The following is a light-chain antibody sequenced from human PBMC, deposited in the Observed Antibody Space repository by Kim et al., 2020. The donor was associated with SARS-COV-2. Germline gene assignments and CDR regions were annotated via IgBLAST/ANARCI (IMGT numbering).Light chain of an antibody. CDR1: QRVSNS. J-gene: IGKJ2*03. CDR3: QQRYNWFS. CDR2: DAS. V-gene: IGKV3-11*01. Sequence: LSLSPGERATLSCRASQRVSNSLLWYQQKPGQAPRLVIYDASSRTTGTPPRFSGSGSGTEFTLTISSLEPEDSAVYYCQQRYNWFSFGQGTKLEI.